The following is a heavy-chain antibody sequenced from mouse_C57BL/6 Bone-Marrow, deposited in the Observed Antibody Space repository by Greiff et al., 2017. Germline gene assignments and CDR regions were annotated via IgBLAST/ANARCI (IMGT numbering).Heavy chain of an antibody. CDR2: ISSGGSYT. CDR1: GFTFSSYG. J-gene: IGHJ3*01. Sequence: EVHLVESGGDLVKPGGSLKLSCAASGFTFSSYGMSWVRQTPDKRLEWVATISSGGSYTYYPDSVKGRFTISRDNAKNTLYLQMSSLKSEDTAMYYCARGETLWFAYWGQGTLVTVSA. V-gene: IGHV5-6*01. CDR3: ARGETLWFAY.